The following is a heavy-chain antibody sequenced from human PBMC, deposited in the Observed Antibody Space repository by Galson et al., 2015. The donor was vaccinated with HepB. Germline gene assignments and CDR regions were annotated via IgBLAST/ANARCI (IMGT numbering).Heavy chain of an antibody. CDR2: ISAYDYNT. D-gene: IGHD2-15*01. J-gene: IGHJ5*02. Sequence: SVKVSCKASGYTFSSYSITWVRQAPGQGLEWMGWISAYDYNTKYAQNLQGRLTMTTDTSRTTAYMVLRSLRPDDTAVYYCARGALVAVVGATQNNWFDPWGQGTLVTVSS. V-gene: IGHV1-18*01. CDR1: GYTFSSYS. CDR3: ARGALVAVVGATQNNWFDP.